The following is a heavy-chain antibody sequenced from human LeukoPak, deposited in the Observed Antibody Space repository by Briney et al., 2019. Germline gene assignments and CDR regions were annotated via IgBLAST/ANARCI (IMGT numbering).Heavy chain of an antibody. V-gene: IGHV1-8*01. Sequence: ASVKVSCKASGYTFSSDDINWVRQASGQGLEWMGWMNPNSGNTGYAQKFQGRVTMTRNTSISTAYMELSSLRSEDTAVYYCARDGGWDFWSGAKGPYFDYWGQGTLVTVSS. CDR3: ARDGGWDFWSGAKGPYFDY. CDR1: GYTFSSDD. CDR2: MNPNSGNT. D-gene: IGHD3-3*01. J-gene: IGHJ4*02.